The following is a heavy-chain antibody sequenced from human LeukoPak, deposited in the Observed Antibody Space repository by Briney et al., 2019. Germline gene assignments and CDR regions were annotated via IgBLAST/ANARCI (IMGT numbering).Heavy chain of an antibody. CDR1: GGSISTNTYY. V-gene: IGHV4-39*07. CDR2: IHHRGTT. CDR3: ARVTYNGYQHFDY. D-gene: IGHD3-10*01. J-gene: IGHJ4*02. Sequence: SETLSLACIVSGGSISTNTYYWGWIRLPPGKGLEWIGEIHHRGTTYYNPSLRSRVTISVDTSKNQFSLRLTSVTAADTAVYYCARVTYNGYQHFDYWGQGNLVTVS.